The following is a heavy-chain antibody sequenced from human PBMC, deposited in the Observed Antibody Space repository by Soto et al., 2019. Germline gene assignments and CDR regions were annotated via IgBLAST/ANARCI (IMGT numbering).Heavy chain of an antibody. D-gene: IGHD3-22*01. CDR3: AKDANYYDSSGYYPESPIEAFDI. V-gene: IGHV3-23*01. CDR2: ISGSGGST. CDR1: GFTFSSYA. J-gene: IGHJ3*02. Sequence: GGSLRLSCAASGFTFSSYAMSWVRQAPGKGLEWVSAISGSGGSTYYADSVKGRFTISRDNSKNTLYLQMNSLRAEDTAVYYCAKDANYYDSSGYYPESPIEAFDIWGQGTMVTVSS.